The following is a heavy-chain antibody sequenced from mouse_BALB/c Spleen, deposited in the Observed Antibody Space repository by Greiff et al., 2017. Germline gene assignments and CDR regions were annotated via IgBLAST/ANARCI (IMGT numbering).Heavy chain of an antibody. J-gene: IGHJ4*01. CDR1: GFTFSSYA. CDR2: ISSGGST. Sequence: EVQGVESGGGLVKPGGSLKLSCAASGFTFSSYAMSWVRQTPEKRLEWVASISSGGSTYYPDSVKGRFTISRDNARNILYLQMSSLRSEDTAMYYCASLLRLEAMDYWGQGTSVTVSS. D-gene: IGHD1-2*01. V-gene: IGHV5-6-5*01. CDR3: ASLLRLEAMDY.